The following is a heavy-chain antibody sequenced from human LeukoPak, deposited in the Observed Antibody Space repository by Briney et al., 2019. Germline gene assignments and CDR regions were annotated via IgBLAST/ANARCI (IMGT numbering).Heavy chain of an antibody. J-gene: IGHJ6*04. CDR2: IYYSGST. V-gene: IGHV4-59*01. Sequence: SETLSLTCTVSGGSISSYYWSWIRQPPGKGLEWIGYIYYSGSTNYNPSLKSRVTISVDTSKNQFSLKLSSVTAADTAVYYCGRDYGVSGYYGMDVWGKGTTVTVSS. CDR1: GGSISSYY. D-gene: IGHD3-10*01. CDR3: GRDYGVSGYYGMDV.